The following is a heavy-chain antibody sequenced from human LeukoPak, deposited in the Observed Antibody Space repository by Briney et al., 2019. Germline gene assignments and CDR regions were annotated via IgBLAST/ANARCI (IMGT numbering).Heavy chain of an antibody. Sequence: GGSLRLSCVVSGFTFGSYSMNWVRQTPGKGLEWVSSISSSSSYIHYADSVKGRFTISRDNAKNSLYLQMKSLRAEDTAVYYCARDRESSSWFDYWGQGTLITVSS. V-gene: IGHV3-21*01. CDR1: GFTFGSYS. CDR2: ISSSSSYI. J-gene: IGHJ4*02. CDR3: ARDRESSSWFDY. D-gene: IGHD6-13*01.